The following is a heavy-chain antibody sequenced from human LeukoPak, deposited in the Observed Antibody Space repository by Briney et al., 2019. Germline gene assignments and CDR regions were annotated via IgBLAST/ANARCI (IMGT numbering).Heavy chain of an antibody. V-gene: IGHV3-21*01. D-gene: IGHD6-19*01. J-gene: IGHJ4*02. CDR1: GFTFSSYG. Sequence: PGGSLRLSCAASGFTFSSYGMNWVRRAPGKGLEWVSAISSSSPYIYYADSVKGRFTISRDNAKNSLYLQMNSLRAEDTAVYYCAREGSGVAGHFDYWGQGTLVTVSS. CDR3: AREGSGVAGHFDY. CDR2: ISSSSPYI.